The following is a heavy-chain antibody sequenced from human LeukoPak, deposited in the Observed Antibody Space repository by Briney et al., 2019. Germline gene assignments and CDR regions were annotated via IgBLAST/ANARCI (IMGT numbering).Heavy chain of an antibody. D-gene: IGHD3-10*01. J-gene: IGHJ5*02. CDR2: IQASRTT. CDR3: ARDDYRGVTNFDP. Sequence: SETLSLTCTISGDSISGASWNWIRQSPEKGLEWIGLIQASRTTNYNPSLESRVTISMDTSKTHLSLKLTSVTAADTAVYYCARDDYRGVTNFDPWGQGTLVTVSS. CDR1: GDSISGAS. V-gene: IGHV4-59*01.